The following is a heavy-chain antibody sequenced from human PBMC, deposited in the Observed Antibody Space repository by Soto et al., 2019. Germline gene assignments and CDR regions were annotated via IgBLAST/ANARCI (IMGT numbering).Heavy chain of an antibody. CDR2: IYYSGST. V-gene: IGHV4-59*01. CDR3: ARGGIVVVTARSFDY. J-gene: IGHJ4*02. Sequence: SETLSLTCTVSGGSISIYYWSWIRHPPGKGLEWIGYIYYSGSTNYNPSLKSRVTISVDTSKNQFSLKLSSVTAADTAVYYCARGGIVVVTARSFDYWGQGTLVTVSS. D-gene: IGHD2-21*02. CDR1: GGSISIYY.